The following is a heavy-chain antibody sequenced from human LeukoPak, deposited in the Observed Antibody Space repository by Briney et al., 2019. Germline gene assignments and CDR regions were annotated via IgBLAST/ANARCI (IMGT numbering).Heavy chain of an antibody. D-gene: IGHD4-17*01. Sequence: GASVRVSCKASGGTFSSYAISWVRQAPGQGLEWMGGIIPIFGTANYAQKFQGRVTITADESTSTAYMELSSLRSEDTAVYYCAREKSYGDYAPDWGQGTLVTVSS. CDR1: GGTFSSYA. J-gene: IGHJ4*02. CDR2: IIPIFGTA. V-gene: IGHV1-69*13. CDR3: AREKSYGDYAPD.